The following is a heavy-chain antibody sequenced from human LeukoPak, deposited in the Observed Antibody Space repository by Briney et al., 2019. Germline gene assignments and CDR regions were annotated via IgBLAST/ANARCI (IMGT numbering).Heavy chain of an antibody. Sequence: ASVKVSCKASGGTFSSYAISWVRQAPGQGLEWMGGIIPIFGTANYAQKFQGRVTITADESTSTAYMELSSLRSEDTAVYYCARDGTTMIVVAPDAFDIWGQGTMVTVSS. D-gene: IGHD3-22*01. CDR1: GGTFSSYA. CDR2: IIPIFGTA. V-gene: IGHV1-69*13. CDR3: ARDGTTMIVVAPDAFDI. J-gene: IGHJ3*02.